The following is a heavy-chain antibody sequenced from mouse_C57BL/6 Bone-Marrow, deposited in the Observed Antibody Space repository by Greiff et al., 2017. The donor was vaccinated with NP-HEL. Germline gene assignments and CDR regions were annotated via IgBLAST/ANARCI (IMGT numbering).Heavy chain of an antibody. CDR1: GYTFTSYW. D-gene: IGHD1-1*01. V-gene: IGHV1-55*01. J-gene: IGHJ2*01. Sequence: QVQLQQPGAELVKPGASVKMSCKASGYTFTSYWITWVKQRPGQGLEWIGDIYPGSGSTNYNEKFKSKATLTVDTSSSTAYMQLSSLTSEDSAVYYCARPQTLIYYYGKNYFDDWGQGTTLTVSS. CDR2: IYPGSGST. CDR3: ARPQTLIYYYGKNYFDD.